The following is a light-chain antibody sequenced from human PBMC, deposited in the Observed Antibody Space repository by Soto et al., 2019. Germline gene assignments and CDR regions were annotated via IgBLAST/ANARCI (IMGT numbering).Light chain of an antibody. CDR3: QPYGSPPFT. CDR1: QSVSSNY. CDR2: GAS. J-gene: IGKJ3*01. V-gene: IGKV3-20*01. Sequence: EIVLTQSPGTLALSPGERATLSCRASQSVSSNYLTWYQQKPGQAPRLLIHGASSRATGIPDRFSGSGSGTDFTLTISRRESVDSAVYYYQPYGSPPFTFGPGTNVDIK.